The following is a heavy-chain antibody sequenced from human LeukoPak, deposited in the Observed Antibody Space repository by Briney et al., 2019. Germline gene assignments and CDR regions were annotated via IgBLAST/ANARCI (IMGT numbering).Heavy chain of an antibody. CDR2: ICYDGSNK. V-gene: IGHV3-33*06. CDR3: AKEDRYYDILTGYFFGLDY. D-gene: IGHD3-9*01. Sequence: GGSLRLSCAASGFTFSSYGMHWVRQAPGKGLEWVAVICYDGSNKYYADSVKGRFTISRDNSKNTLYLQMNSLRAEDTAVYYCAKEDRYYDILTGYFFGLDYWGQGTLVTVSS. CDR1: GFTFSSYG. J-gene: IGHJ4*02.